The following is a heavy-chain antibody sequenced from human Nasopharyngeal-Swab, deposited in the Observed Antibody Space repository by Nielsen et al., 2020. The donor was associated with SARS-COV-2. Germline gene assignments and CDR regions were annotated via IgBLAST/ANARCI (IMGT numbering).Heavy chain of an antibody. CDR3: ARGARFAVDYFDY. J-gene: IGHJ4*02. CDR1: GYTFTRYY. Sequence: ASVKVSCKASGYTFTRYYMHWVRQAPGQGLEWMGIINPSGGSTSYAQKFQGRVKMTRDTSTSTLCMELSSLRFEDTAVYYCARGARFAVDYFDYWGQGTLVTVSS. V-gene: IGHV1-46*01. D-gene: IGHD6-19*01. CDR2: INPSGGST.